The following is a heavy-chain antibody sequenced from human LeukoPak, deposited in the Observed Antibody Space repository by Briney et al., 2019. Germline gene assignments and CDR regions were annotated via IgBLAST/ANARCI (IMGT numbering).Heavy chain of an antibody. CDR1: GYTFTTYG. J-gene: IGHJ6*03. V-gene: IGHV1-18*01. CDR2: ISVYNGNI. Sequence: ASVKVSCKTSGYTFTTYGISWVRQAPGQGLEWMGWISVYNGNINYAQKFQGRVTMTTDTSTTTAYMELRSLRSDDTAVYYCARDTADTRYYMDVWGKGTTVTVSS. D-gene: IGHD5-18*01. CDR3: ARDTADTRYYMDV.